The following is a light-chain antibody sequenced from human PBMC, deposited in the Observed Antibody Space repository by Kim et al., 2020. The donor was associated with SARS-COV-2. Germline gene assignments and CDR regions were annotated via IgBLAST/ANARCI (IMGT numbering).Light chain of an antibody. CDR2: AAS. V-gene: IGKV1-39*01. Sequence: DIQMTQSPSSLSASVGDRVTITCRASQSISYYLNWYQQKPGKAPNLLIYAASSLQSGVPSRVSGSGSGTDFTLTISSLQPEDFATYYCQQSFTTPYSFGQGTKLEI. CDR3: QQSFTTPYS. CDR1: QSISYY. J-gene: IGKJ2*03.